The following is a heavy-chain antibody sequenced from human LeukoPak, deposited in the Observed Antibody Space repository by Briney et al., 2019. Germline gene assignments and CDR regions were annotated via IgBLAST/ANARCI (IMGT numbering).Heavy chain of an antibody. CDR3: ARITSGYYAYFDF. J-gene: IGHJ4*02. D-gene: IGHD3-22*01. CDR1: GYTFTGYD. CDR2: INPNSGGT. Sequence: ASVKVSCKASGYTFTGYDMHWVRQAPGQGLAWMGRINPNSGGTNYAQKFQGRVTMTRDTSISTAYMELSRLRSDDTAVYYCARITSGYYAYFDFWGQGPWSPSPQ. V-gene: IGHV1-2*02.